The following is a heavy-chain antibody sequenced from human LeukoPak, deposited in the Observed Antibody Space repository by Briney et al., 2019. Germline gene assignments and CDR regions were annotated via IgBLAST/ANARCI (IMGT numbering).Heavy chain of an antibody. D-gene: IGHD3-3*01. CDR1: GFTFSSYA. J-gene: IGHJ4*02. CDR3: GTIFGVARDY. Sequence: GGSLRLSCAASGFTFSSYAMSWVRQAPGKGLEWVSAISGSGGSTYYADSVKGRFTISRDNFKNTLYLQMNSLRAEDTAVYYCGTIFGVARDYWGQGTLVTVSS. V-gene: IGHV3-23*01. CDR2: ISGSGGST.